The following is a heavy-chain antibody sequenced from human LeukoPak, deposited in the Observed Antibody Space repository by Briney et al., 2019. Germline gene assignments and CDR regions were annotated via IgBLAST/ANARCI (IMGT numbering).Heavy chain of an antibody. J-gene: IGHJ6*02. D-gene: IGHD1-7*01. Sequence: ASVKVSCKASGYTFTSYGISWVRQAPGQGLEWKGWISAYNGNTNYAQKLQGRVTMTTDTSTSTAYMELRSLRSDDTAVYYCARDERYNWNSESDYYYGMDVWGQGTTVTVSS. V-gene: IGHV1-18*01. CDR1: GYTFTSYG. CDR3: ARDERYNWNSESDYYYGMDV. CDR2: ISAYNGNT.